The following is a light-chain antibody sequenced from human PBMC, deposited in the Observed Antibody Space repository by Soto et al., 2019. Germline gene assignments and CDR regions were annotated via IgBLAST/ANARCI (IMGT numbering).Light chain of an antibody. CDR3: QQYNSQGT. J-gene: IGKJ1*01. CDR2: DAS. Sequence: DIKMTQSAATLTASVGDRVRITSRASQSISSWLAWYQQKPGKAPKLLIYDASSLESGVPSRFSGSGSGTEFTLTISSLQPDDFATYYCQQYNSQGTFGQGTKVDI. CDR1: QSISSW. V-gene: IGKV1-5*01.